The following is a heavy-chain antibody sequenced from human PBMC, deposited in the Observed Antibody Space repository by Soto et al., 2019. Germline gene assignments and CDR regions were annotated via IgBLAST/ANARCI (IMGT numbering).Heavy chain of an antibody. CDR1: GYNLTSYV. J-gene: IGHJ6*02. CDR3: ARREYNWHPKDYGMDV. D-gene: IGHD1-20*01. Sequence: GQSLKVSCKGSGYNLTSYVIGWVRQMPGKGLEWMGIIYPGDSDTRESPSFQGQVTISADKSIITAYLQWSSLKASDTAMYYCARREYNWHPKDYGMDVWGQGPTVTVSS. CDR2: IYPGDSDT. V-gene: IGHV5-51*01.